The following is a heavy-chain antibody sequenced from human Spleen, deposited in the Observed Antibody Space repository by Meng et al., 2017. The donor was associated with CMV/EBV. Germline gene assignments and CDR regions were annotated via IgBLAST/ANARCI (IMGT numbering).Heavy chain of an antibody. Sequence: GSLRLSCTVSGGSVSSGSYYWSWIRQPPGKGLEWIGYIFYSRSTNYNPSLKSRVTISVDTSKNQVSLKLRSVTAADTAMYYCARDLRIVGVVASFDPWGQGTLVTVSS. CDR1: GGSVSSGSYY. CDR2: IFYSRST. V-gene: IGHV4-61*01. J-gene: IGHJ5*02. CDR3: ARDLRIVGVVASFDP. D-gene: IGHD1-26*01.